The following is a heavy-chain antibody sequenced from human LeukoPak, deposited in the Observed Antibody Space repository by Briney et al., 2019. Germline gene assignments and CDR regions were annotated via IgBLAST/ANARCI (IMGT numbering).Heavy chain of an antibody. CDR1: GFTFNNYN. J-gene: IGHJ4*02. Sequence: GGSLRLSCAASGFTFNNYNMNWVRQAPGKGLEWVSSISSSSSYIYYADSVKGRFTISRDNAKNSLYLQMNSLRAEDTAVYYCARDVPIAVAGNCDYWGQGTLVTVSS. CDR2: ISSSSSYI. D-gene: IGHD6-19*01. V-gene: IGHV3-21*01. CDR3: ARDVPIAVAGNCDY.